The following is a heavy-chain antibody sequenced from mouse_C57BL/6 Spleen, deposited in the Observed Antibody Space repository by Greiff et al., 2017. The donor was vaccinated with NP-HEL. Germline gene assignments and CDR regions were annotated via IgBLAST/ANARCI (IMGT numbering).Heavy chain of an antibody. Sequence: QVQLQQSGAELVRPGTSVKVSCKASGYSFTNYLIEWVKQRPGQGLEWIGVINPGSGGTNYNEKFKGKATLTADKSSSTAYMQLSSLTSEDSAVYFCARGRMGNWYFDVWGTGTTVTVSS. CDR2: INPGSGGT. V-gene: IGHV1-54*01. J-gene: IGHJ1*03. D-gene: IGHD2-3*01. CDR1: GYSFTNYL. CDR3: ARGRMGNWYFDV.